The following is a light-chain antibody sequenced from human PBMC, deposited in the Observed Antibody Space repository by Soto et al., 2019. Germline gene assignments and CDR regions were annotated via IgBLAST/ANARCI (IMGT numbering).Light chain of an antibody. CDR3: QQYGSSPQT. J-gene: IGKJ1*01. CDR1: QIITSSY. CDR2: GAS. Sequence: EIVLTQSPGTLSLSPGERATISCRASQIITSSYLAWYQQKPGQAPRLLIYGASTRATGIPDRFSGSGSGTDFTLTISRLEPEDFAVYYCQQYGSSPQTFGQGTKVETK. V-gene: IGKV3-20*01.